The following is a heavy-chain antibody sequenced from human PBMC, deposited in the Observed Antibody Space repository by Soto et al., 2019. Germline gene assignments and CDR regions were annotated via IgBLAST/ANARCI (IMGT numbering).Heavy chain of an antibody. Sequence: EVQLVESGGGLVQPGRSLRLSCAASGFTFDDYAMHWVRQAPGKGLEWVSGISWNSGSIGYADYVKGRFTISRDNAKHSLYLQMNSLRAEDTALYYCAKDTDSSSNYYGMDVWGQGTTVTVSS. J-gene: IGHJ6*02. D-gene: IGHD6-13*01. V-gene: IGHV3-9*01. CDR2: ISWNSGSI. CDR1: GFTFDDYA. CDR3: AKDTDSSSNYYGMDV.